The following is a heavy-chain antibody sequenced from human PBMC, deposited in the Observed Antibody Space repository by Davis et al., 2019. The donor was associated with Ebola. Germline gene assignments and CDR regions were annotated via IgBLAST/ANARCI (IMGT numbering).Heavy chain of an antibody. CDR3: ARLERYFDWSTYYYGMDV. CDR1: GFTFSSYE. J-gene: IGHJ6*02. V-gene: IGHV3-48*03. D-gene: IGHD3-9*01. Sequence: PGGSLRLSCAASGFTFSSYEMNWVRQAPGKGLEWVSYISSSGSTIYYADSVKGRFTISRDNAKNSLYLQMNSLRAEDTAVYYCARLERYFDWSTYYYGMDVWGQGTTVTVSS. CDR2: ISSSGSTI.